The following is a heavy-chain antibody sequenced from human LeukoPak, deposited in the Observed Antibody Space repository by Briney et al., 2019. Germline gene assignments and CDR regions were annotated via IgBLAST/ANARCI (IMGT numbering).Heavy chain of an antibody. Sequence: SETLSLTCTVSGGSISSDYWTWIRQPPGKRLEWIGYIYYSGSTNYNPSLKSRVTISVDTSKNQFSLKLSSVTAADTAVYYCATFIAVAGKGSPDYWGQGTLVTVSS. V-gene: IGHV4-59*01. J-gene: IGHJ4*02. CDR1: GGSISSDY. CDR3: ATFIAVAGKGSPDY. D-gene: IGHD6-19*01. CDR2: IYYSGST.